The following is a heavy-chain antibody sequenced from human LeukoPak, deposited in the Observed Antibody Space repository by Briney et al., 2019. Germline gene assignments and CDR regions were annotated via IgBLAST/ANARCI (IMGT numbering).Heavy chain of an antibody. Sequence: SETLSLTCTVSGGSISSSSYYWGWIRQPPGKGLEWIGGIYYSGSTYYNPSLKSRVTISVDTSKNQFSLKLSSVTAADTAVYYCAKTSGYCTNGVCHYFDYWGQGTLVTVSS. D-gene: IGHD2-8*01. V-gene: IGHV4-39*07. CDR2: IYYSGST. CDR1: GGSISSSSYY. CDR3: AKTSGYCTNGVCHYFDY. J-gene: IGHJ4*02.